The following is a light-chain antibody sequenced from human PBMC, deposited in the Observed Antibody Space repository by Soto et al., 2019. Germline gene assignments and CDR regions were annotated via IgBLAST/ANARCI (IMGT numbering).Light chain of an antibody. CDR2: DTS. Sequence: IVLTQSPGTLSLSPGERATLSCRASQSVSSSYLAWYQQTPGQAPRLLVYDTSYRATGIPDRFSGSGSGTDFTLTISRLEPEDSAVYYCQQYGRTFGGGTKVDIK. V-gene: IGKV3-20*01. J-gene: IGKJ4*01. CDR3: QQYGRT. CDR1: QSVSSSY.